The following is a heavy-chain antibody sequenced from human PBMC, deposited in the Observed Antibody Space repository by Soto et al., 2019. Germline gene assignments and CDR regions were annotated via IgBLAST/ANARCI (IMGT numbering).Heavy chain of an antibody. CDR2: IKSDGSGT. CDR1: GFXFSSYW. J-gene: IGHJ4*02. V-gene: IGHV3-74*01. D-gene: IGHD3-22*01. Sequence: GSLRLSCAASGFXFSSYWMHWVRQAPGKGLVWVSRIKSDGSGTSYADSVKGRLTISRDNAKNTLYLQMNSLRAEDTAVYYCARGDGDYYDGNGYLGRHWGQGTLVTVSS. CDR3: ARGDGDYYDGNGYLGRH.